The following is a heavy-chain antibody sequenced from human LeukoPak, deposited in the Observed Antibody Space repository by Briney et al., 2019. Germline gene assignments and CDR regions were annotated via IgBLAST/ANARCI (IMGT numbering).Heavy chain of an antibody. J-gene: IGHJ5*02. CDR2: IYPGGGST. CDR1: GYTSTRYY. V-gene: IGHV1-46*01. CDR3: ARDHNQYYYGSGVSGGWFDP. D-gene: IGHD3-10*01. Sequence: GASVKLSCKASGYTSTRYYMHWVRQAPGQGLEWMGIIYPGGGSTSYAQKFQGRVTMTRDTSTSTVYMELSSLRAEDTAVYYCARDHNQYYYGSGVSGGWFDPWGQGTLVTVSS.